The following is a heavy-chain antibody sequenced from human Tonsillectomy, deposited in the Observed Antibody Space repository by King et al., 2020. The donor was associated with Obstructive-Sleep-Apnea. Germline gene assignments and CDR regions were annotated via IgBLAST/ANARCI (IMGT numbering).Heavy chain of an antibody. D-gene: IGHD1-26*01. V-gene: IGHV3-23*04. CDR1: GFTFSSYG. Sequence: VQLVESGGGLVQPGGSLRLSCAASGFTFSSYGMSWVRQAPGKGLEWVSSFRDSGGSNTYYADSVMGRFTISRDNSKNTLYLQMNSLRAEDTAVYYCAKDREKWELRYFDCWGQGTLVTVSS. CDR3: AKDREKWELRYFDC. CDR2: FRDSGGSNT. J-gene: IGHJ4*02.